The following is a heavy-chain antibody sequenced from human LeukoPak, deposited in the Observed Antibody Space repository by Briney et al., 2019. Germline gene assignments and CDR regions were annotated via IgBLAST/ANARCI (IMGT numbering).Heavy chain of an antibody. V-gene: IGHV3-21*01. CDR3: ARGRRYCSSTSCSYYYYYMDV. CDR2: ISSSSSYI. Sequence: GSLRLSCAASGFTFSSYSMNWVRQAPGKGLEWVSSISSSSSYIYYADSVKGRFTISRDNAKNSLYLQMNSLRAEDTAVYYCARGRRYCSSTSCSYYYYYMDVWGKGTTVTVSS. CDR1: GFTFSSYS. J-gene: IGHJ6*03. D-gene: IGHD2-2*01.